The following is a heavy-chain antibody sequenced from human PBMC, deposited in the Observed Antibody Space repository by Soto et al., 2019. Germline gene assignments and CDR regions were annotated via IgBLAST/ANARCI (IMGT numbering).Heavy chain of an antibody. CDR3: AKDKYRSGRSPNWFDP. V-gene: IGHV3-9*03. D-gene: IGHD5-12*01. CDR2: ISWNSGSI. CDR1: GFTFDDYA. Sequence: EVQLVESGGGLVQPGRSLRLSCAASGFTFDDYAMHWVRQAPGNGLEWVSGISWNSGSIGYADSVKGRFTISRDNAKNSLYLQMKSLRAEDIALYYCAKDKYRSGRSPNWFDPWGQGTLVTVSS. J-gene: IGHJ5*02.